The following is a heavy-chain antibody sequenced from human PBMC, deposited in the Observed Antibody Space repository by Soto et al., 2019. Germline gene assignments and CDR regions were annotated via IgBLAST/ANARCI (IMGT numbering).Heavy chain of an antibody. J-gene: IGHJ4*02. D-gene: IGHD5-18*01. V-gene: IGHV4-31*03. Sequence: TLSLTCTVSGASITNDDFFWSWVRQHPDKGLEWLAYITYGGSIYYNPSLRSRLGVSIDKSKSQFSLNVRSVTAADTAVYFCAKMERTQLWLLVQNWGQGLPVTVSS. CDR3: AKMERTQLWLLVQN. CDR2: ITYGGSI. CDR1: GASITNDDFF.